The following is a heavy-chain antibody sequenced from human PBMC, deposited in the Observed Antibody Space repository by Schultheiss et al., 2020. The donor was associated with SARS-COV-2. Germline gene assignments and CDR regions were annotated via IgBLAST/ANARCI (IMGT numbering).Heavy chain of an antibody. CDR3: ARDVASVDVGMVDY. CDR1: GFTFSDHY. D-gene: IGHD5-18*01. J-gene: IGHJ4*02. CDR2: ISSSGETK. V-gene: IGHV3-11*04. Sequence: GGSLRLSCAASGFTFSDHYMNWIRQAPGKGLEWVSYISSSGETKRYSDSVKGRFTISRDNAKNSLYLQMNSLRAEDTAVYYCARDVASVDVGMVDYWGQGTLVTVSS.